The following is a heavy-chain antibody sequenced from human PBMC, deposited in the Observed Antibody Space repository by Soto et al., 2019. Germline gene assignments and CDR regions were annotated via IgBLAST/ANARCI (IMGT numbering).Heavy chain of an antibody. J-gene: IGHJ4*02. D-gene: IGHD5-18*01. CDR2: IYHSGST. V-gene: IGHV4-30-2*01. CDR1: GGSISSGGYS. CDR3: ARGRGIQLWSPFDY. Sequence: QLQLQESGSGLVKPSQTLSLTCAVSGGSISSGGYSWSWIRQPPGKGLEWIGYIYHSGSTYYNPALKSRVTISVARSKNQFSLKLSSVTAADTAVYYCARGRGIQLWSPFDYWGQGTLVTVSS.